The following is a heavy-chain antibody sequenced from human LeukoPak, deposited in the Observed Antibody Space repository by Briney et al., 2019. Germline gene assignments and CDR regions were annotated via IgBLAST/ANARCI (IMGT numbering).Heavy chain of an antibody. J-gene: IGHJ4*02. D-gene: IGHD3-22*01. CDR1: GYTFTGYY. CDR3: ARDKAYYDSSGHPN. Sequence: ASVKVSCKASGYTFTGYYMHWVRQAPGQGLEWMGWINPNSGGTNYAQKFQGWVTMTRDTSISTAYMELSRLRSDDTAVYYCARDKAYYDSSGHPNWGQGTLVTVSS. CDR2: INPNSGGT. V-gene: IGHV1-2*04.